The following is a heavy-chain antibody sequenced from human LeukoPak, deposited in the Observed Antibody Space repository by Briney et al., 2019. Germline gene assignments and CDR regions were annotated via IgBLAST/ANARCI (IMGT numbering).Heavy chain of an antibody. J-gene: IGHJ4*02. V-gene: IGHV3-23*01. CDR3: AKDQRGYDKPIDY. Sequence: PGGSLRLSCAASGFTFNIYAMNWVRQASGKGLEWVSTISGSGSSTYYADSVKGRFTISRDNSKNTLYLQMNSLRAEDTAVYFCAKDQRGYDKPIDYWGQGTLVTVSS. D-gene: IGHD5-12*01. CDR2: ISGSGSST. CDR1: GFTFNIYA.